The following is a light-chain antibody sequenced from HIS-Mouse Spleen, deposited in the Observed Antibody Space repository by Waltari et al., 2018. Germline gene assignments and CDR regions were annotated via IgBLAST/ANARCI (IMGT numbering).Light chain of an antibody. V-gene: IGLV2-23*01. J-gene: IGLJ3*02. Sequence: QSALTQPASVSGSPGQSITISCTGTSRDVGSYNLVPWYQQHPGKAPKLMIYEGSKRPSGVSNRFSGSKSGNTASLTISGLQAEDEADYYCCSYAGSSTWVFGRGTKLTVL. CDR2: EGS. CDR3: CSYAGSSTWV. CDR1: SRDVGSYNL.